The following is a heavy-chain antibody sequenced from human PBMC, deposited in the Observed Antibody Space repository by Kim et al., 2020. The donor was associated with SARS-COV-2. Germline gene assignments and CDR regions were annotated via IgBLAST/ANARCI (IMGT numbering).Heavy chain of an antibody. CDR3: ARGPGCSSTSCYGWFDP. D-gene: IGHD2-2*01. Sequence: LKSRVTISVDTSKNQFSLKLSSVTAADTAVYYCARGPGCSSTSCYGWFDPWGQGTLVTVSS. V-gene: IGHV4-34*01. J-gene: IGHJ5*02.